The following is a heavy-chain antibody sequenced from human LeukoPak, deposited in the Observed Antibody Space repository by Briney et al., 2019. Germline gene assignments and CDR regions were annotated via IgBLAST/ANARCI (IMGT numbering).Heavy chain of an antibody. V-gene: IGHV1-2*02. Sequence: GASVKVSCKASGYTFTGYYMHWVRQAPGQGLEWMGWINPNSGGTNYARKFQGRVTMTRDTSISTAYMELSRLRSDDTAVYYCARAGYYGSGSYYPLYNWFDPWGQGTLVTVSS. J-gene: IGHJ5*02. D-gene: IGHD3-10*01. CDR2: INPNSGGT. CDR1: GYTFTGYY. CDR3: ARAGYYGSGSYYPLYNWFDP.